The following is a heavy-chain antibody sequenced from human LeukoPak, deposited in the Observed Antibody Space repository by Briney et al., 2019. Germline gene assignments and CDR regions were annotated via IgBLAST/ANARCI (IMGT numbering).Heavy chain of an antibody. J-gene: IGHJ4*02. CDR3: ARGRDIVVVVAAPDY. Sequence: GGSLRLSCAASGFTFSSYSMNWVRQAPGKGLEWVSYISSSSSTIYYADSVKGRFTISRDNAKNSLYLRMNSLRAEDTAVYYCARGRDIVVVVAAPDYWGQGTLVPVSS. V-gene: IGHV3-48*01. CDR2: ISSSSSTI. CDR1: GFTFSSYS. D-gene: IGHD2-15*01.